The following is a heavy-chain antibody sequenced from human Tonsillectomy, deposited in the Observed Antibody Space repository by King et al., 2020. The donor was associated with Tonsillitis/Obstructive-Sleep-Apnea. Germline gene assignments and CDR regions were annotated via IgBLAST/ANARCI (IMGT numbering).Heavy chain of an antibody. CDR2: IYDNGDA. CDR3: ARHKPGFCWGGMCTDYFDF. J-gene: IGHJ4*01. CDR1: GGSINSYY. V-gene: IGHV4-59*08. Sequence: QLQESGPGLVKPSGTMSLTCTVSGGSINSYYWSWIRQPPGKGLEWIAYIYDNGDANYNPSLKSRVTISVDTSENHFSLKLSSVTAADTAVYYCARHKPGFCWGGMCTDYFDFWGQGTLVTVSS. D-gene: IGHD2-15*01.